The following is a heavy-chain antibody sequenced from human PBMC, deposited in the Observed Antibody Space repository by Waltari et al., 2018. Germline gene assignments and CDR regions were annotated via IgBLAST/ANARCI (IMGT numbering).Heavy chain of an antibody. CDR2: IYHSGST. V-gene: IGHV4-38-2*02. D-gene: IGHD4-17*01. J-gene: IGHJ3*02. CDR1: GYSISSGYY. CDR3: ARDYSTVTKPDAFDI. Sequence: QVQLQQWGPGLVKPSETLSLTCAVSGYSISSGYYWGWIRQPPGKGLEWIGSIYHSGSTYYNPSLKSRVTISVDTSKNQFSLKLSSVTAADTAVYYCARDYSTVTKPDAFDIWGQGTMVTVSS.